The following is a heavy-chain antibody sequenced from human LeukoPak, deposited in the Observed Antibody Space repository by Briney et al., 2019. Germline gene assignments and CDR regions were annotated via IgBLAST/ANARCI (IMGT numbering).Heavy chain of an antibody. CDR1: GFTFSSYA. D-gene: IGHD6-13*01. CDR2: ISGSGGST. J-gene: IGHJ4*02. V-gene: IGHV3-23*01. CDR3: AKLGGFGAAAGTVDY. Sequence: HPGGSLRLSCAGSGFTFSSYAMSWVRQAPGKGLEWVSAISGSGGSTYYADSVKGRFTISRDNSKNTLYLQMNSLRAEDTAVYYCAKLGGFGAAAGTVDYWGQGTLVTVSS.